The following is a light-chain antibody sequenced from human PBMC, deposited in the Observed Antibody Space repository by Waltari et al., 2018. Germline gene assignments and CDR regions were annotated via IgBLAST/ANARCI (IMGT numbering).Light chain of an antibody. CDR3: QHYESLPVT. J-gene: IGKJ1*01. CDR2: HAS. CDR1: QSISKY. Sequence: EIVLTQSPGTLSLSPGERATLSCRASQSISKYLAWYQQKPGQAPRLLIYHASSRAAGIPDRFKGSGSGTDFSLSIRRLEPEDFAVYYCQHYESLPVTFGQGTKVEIK. V-gene: IGKV3-20*01.